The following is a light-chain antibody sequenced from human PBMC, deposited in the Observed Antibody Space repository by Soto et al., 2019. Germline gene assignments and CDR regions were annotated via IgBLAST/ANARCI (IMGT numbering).Light chain of an antibody. CDR3: SSYAGSDNVV. CDR1: SSDVGGYNY. CDR2: EVN. J-gene: IGLJ2*01. Sequence: QSVLTQPPSASGSPGQSVTISCTGTSSDVGGYNYVSWYQQYPGKAPKFIIYEVNKRPSGVPDRFSGSKSGNTASLTVSGLQAEDEADYYCSSYAGSDNVVFGGGTKVTVL. V-gene: IGLV2-8*01.